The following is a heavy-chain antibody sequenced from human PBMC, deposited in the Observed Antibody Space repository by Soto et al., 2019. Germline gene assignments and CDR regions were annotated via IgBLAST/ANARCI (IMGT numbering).Heavy chain of an antibody. CDR1: GYTFTSYG. CDR3: ARDLSPRHYSSGWYDY. J-gene: IGHJ4*02. V-gene: IGHV1-18*01. D-gene: IGHD6-19*01. Sequence: ASVKVSCKASGYTFTSYGISWVREAPGQGLEWMGWISAYNGNTNYAQKLQGRVTMTTDTSTSTAYMELRSLRSDDTAVYYCARDLSPRHYSSGWYDYWGQATLVTVSS. CDR2: ISAYNGNT.